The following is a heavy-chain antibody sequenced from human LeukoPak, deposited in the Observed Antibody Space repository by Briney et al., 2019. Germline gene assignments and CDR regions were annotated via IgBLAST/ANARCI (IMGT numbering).Heavy chain of an antibody. CDR3: ARDNRGDDSSGYYFFY. CDR2: INHSGST. CDR1: GGSFSGYY. D-gene: IGHD3-22*01. J-gene: IGHJ4*02. Sequence: PSGTLSLTCAVCGGSFSGYYWSWIRQPPGKGLEWIGEINHSGSTNYNPSLKSRVTISVDTSKNQFSLKLSSVTAEDTAVYYCARDNRGDDSSGYYFFYWGQGTLVTVSS. V-gene: IGHV4-34*01.